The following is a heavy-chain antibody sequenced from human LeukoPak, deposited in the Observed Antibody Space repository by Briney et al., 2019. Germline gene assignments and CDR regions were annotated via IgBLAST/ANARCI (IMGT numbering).Heavy chain of an antibody. CDR1: GFTFSSYW. Sequence: GGSLRLSCAASGFTFSSYWMSWVRQAPGKGLEWVANIKQDGSEKYYVDSVKGRFTISRDNAKNTLYLQMNSLRAEDTAVYYCARSRAEIVPAAMHFDYWGQGTLVTVSS. CDR2: IKQDGSEK. J-gene: IGHJ4*02. D-gene: IGHD2-2*01. CDR3: ARSRAEIVPAAMHFDY. V-gene: IGHV3-7*01.